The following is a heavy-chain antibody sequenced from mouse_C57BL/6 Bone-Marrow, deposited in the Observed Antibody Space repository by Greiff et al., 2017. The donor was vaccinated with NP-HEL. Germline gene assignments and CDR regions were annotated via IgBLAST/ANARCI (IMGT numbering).Heavy chain of an antibody. CDR1: GYTFTSYD. Sequence: QVQLQQSGPELVKPGASVKLSCKASGYTFTSYDINWVKQRPGQGLEWIGWIYPRDGSTKYNEKFKGKATLTVDTSSSTAYMGLHSLTSEDSAVYFCARSEGGAAIYYYGSSLAWFAYWGQGTLVTVSA. CDR3: ARSEGGAAIYYYGSSLAWFAY. CDR2: IYPRDGST. J-gene: IGHJ3*01. D-gene: IGHD1-1*01. V-gene: IGHV1-85*01.